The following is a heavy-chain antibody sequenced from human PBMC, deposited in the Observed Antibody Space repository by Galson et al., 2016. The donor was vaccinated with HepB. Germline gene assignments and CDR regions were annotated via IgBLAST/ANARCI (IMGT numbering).Heavy chain of an antibody. CDR3: ASLSGTYYAGYFDY. CDR2: IYYTGDT. D-gene: IGHD1-26*01. CDR1: GASISSSRYF. V-gene: IGHV4-39*07. Sequence: SETLSLTCSVSGASISSSRYFWAWIRQPPGKGLKWIGTIYYTGDTYYNPSLKSRASISVDTFRNQFSLQVNSVTDADTALFYCASLSGTYYAGYFDYWGQGAPVTVSS. J-gene: IGHJ4*02.